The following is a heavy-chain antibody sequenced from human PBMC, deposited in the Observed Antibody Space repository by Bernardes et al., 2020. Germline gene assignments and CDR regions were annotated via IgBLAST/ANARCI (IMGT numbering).Heavy chain of an antibody. CDR2: INHSGST. J-gene: IGHJ3*02. V-gene: IGHV4-34*01. CDR3: ARGRNHSYGYRAYAFDI. D-gene: IGHD5-18*01. CDR1: GGSFSGYY. Sequence: SETLYLTCAVYGGSFSGYYWSWIRQPPGKGLEWIGEINHSGSTNYNPSLKSRVTISVDTSKNQFSLKLSSVTAADTAVYYCARGRNHSYGYRAYAFDIWGQGTMVTVSS.